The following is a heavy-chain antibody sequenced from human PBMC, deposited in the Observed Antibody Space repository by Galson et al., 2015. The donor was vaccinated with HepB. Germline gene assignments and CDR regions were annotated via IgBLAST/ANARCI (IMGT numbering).Heavy chain of an antibody. CDR1: GFTFSSYG. Sequence: SLRLSCAASGFTFSSYGMHWVRQAPGKGLEWVAVISYDGSNKYYADSVKGRFTISRDNSKNTLYLQMNSLRAEDTAVYYCAKVRITGTWPYYYGMDVWGQGTTVTVSS. D-gene: IGHD1-7*01. J-gene: IGHJ6*02. CDR3: AKVRITGTWPYYYGMDV. V-gene: IGHV3-30*18. CDR2: ISYDGSNK.